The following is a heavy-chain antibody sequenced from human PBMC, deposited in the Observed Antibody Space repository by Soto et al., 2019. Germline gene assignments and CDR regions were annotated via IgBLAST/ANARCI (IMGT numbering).Heavy chain of an antibody. V-gene: IGHV1-69*13. CDR2: IIPIFGTA. Sequence: ASVKVSCKASGGTFSSYAISWVRQAPGQGLEWMGGIIPIFGTANYAQKFQGRVTITADESTSTAYMELSSLRSEDTAVYYCASGAVSALYYYYGMDVWGQGTTVTVSS. J-gene: IGHJ6*02. CDR3: ASGAVSALYYYYGMDV. CDR1: GGTFSSYA. D-gene: IGHD3-10*01.